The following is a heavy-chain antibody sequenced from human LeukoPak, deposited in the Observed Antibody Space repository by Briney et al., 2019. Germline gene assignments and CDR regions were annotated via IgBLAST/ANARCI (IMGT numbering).Heavy chain of an antibody. Sequence: GGSLRLSCAASGFTFSSYGMHWVRQAPGKGLEWVAVIWYDGSNKYYADSVKGRFTISRDNSKNTLYLQMNSLRAEDTAVYYCARGTTYYDFWSGYYTPPGYWGQGTLVTVSS. CDR2: IWYDGSNK. D-gene: IGHD3-3*01. CDR1: GFTFSSYG. V-gene: IGHV3-33*01. CDR3: ARGTTYYDFWSGYYTPPGY. J-gene: IGHJ4*02.